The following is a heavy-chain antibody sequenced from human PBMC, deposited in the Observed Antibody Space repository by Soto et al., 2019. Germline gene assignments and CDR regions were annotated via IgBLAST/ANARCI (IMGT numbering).Heavy chain of an antibody. CDR1: GGSLSGYY. CDR3: ARGWGRIFDY. D-gene: IGHD7-27*01. CDR2: INHSGST. Sequence: QVQLQQWGAGLLKPSETLSLTCAVYGGSLSGYYWSWIRQPPGKGRGWIGEINHSGSTNYNPSLKXRVTISVDTSKNQFSLKLSSVTAADTAVYYCARGWGRIFDYWGQGTLVTVSS. V-gene: IGHV4-34*01. J-gene: IGHJ4*02.